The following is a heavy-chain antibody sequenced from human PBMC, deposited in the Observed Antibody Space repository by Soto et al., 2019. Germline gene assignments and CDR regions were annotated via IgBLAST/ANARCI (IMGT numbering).Heavy chain of an antibody. CDR3: ARDRNRNWFDP. V-gene: IGHV1-18*01. CDR1: GNTFTSNG. CDR2: ISANNGAT. Sequence: GASVKVSCKASGNTFTSNGFSWVRQAPGQELEWMGWISANNGATKYAQKFQDRVIMTTDTSTSTAYMELRSLRSDDTAVYYCARDRNRNWFDPWGQGALVTVSS. J-gene: IGHJ5*01.